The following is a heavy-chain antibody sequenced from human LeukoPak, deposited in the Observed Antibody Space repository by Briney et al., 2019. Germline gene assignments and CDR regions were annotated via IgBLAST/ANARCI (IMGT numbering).Heavy chain of an antibody. CDR2: IYYSGST. CDR1: GGSISSGGYY. D-gene: IGHD3-9*01. CDR3: ARTDILTGYYRTFDY. V-gene: IGHV4-31*03. Sequence: SQTLSLTCTVSGGSISSGGYYWRWIRQHPGKGLEWIGYIYYSGSTYYNPSLKSRVTISVDTSKNQFSLKLSSVTAADTAVYYCARTDILTGYYRTFDYWGQGTLVTVSS. J-gene: IGHJ4*02.